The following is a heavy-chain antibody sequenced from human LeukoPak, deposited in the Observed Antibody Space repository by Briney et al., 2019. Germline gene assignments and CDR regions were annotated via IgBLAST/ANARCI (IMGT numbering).Heavy chain of an antibody. D-gene: IGHD2-2*01. Sequence: SSQTLSLTCTVSGGPISSGGYFWSGLRQHPGKALVWIGYIYYSGSTYYNPPLKSRVTISVDTSKNQFSLKLSSVTAADTAVYYCATDRDIVVVPATITVRDYGMHVWGQGTTVTVSS. CDR2: IYYSGST. CDR3: ATDRDIVVVPATITVRDYGMHV. J-gene: IGHJ6*02. V-gene: IGHV4-31*03. CDR1: GGPISSGGYF.